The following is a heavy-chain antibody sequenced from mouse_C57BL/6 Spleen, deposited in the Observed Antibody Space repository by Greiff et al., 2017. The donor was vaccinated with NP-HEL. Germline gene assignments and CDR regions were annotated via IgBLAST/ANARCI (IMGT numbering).Heavy chain of an antibody. CDR2: INPNNGGT. D-gene: IGHD1-1*01. J-gene: IGHJ1*03. Sequence: EVQLQQSGPELVKPGASVKISCKASGYTFTDYYMNWVKQSHGKSLEWIGDINPNNGGTSYNQKFKGKATLTVDKSSSTAYMELRSLTSEDSAVYYCALITTVVASYWYFDVWGTGTTVTVSS. V-gene: IGHV1-26*01. CDR3: ALITTVVASYWYFDV. CDR1: GYTFTDYY.